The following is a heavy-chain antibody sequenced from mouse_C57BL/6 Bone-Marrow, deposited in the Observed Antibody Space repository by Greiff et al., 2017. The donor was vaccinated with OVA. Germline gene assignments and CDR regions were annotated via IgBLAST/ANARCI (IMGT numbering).Heavy chain of an antibody. CDR3: TREDYYGSYWYFDV. J-gene: IGHJ1*03. CDR1: GFTFRRYA. D-gene: IGHD1-1*01. CDR2: ISSGGDYI. V-gene: IGHV5-9-1*02. Sequence: EVQLVESGEGLVKPGGSLKLSCAASGFTFRRYAMSWVRQTPEKRLEWVAYISSGGDYIYYADTVKGRFTISRDNARNTLYLQMSSLKSEDTAMYYCTREDYYGSYWYFDVWGTGTTVTVSS.